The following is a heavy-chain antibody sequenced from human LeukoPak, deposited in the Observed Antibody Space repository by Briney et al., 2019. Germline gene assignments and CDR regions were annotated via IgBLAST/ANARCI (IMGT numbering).Heavy chain of an antibody. CDR3: ARGLVVTGTLDS. Sequence: GESLRLSCAASGFTFTPFTMNWVRQAPGKGLEWVASISGTGTYIYYADSMKGRFTISRDNGKKSLYLQMNSLTADDTAEYYCARGLVVTGTLDSWGQGTLVTVSS. CDR1: GFTFTPFT. J-gene: IGHJ4*02. CDR2: ISGTGTYI. V-gene: IGHV3-21*01. D-gene: IGHD6-19*01.